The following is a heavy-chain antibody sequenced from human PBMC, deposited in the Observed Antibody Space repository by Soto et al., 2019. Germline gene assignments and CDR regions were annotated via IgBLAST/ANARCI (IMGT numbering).Heavy chain of an antibody. CDR3: AREGYSGYDSPGYFDF. CDR2: IYHSGST. CDR1: GGSISSGGYS. Sequence: QLQLQESGSGLVKPSQTLSLTCAVSGGSISSGGYSWSWIRQPPGKGLEWIGYIYHSGSTYYNPSLKRRVTIPVDSSKNQFYLKLSSVTAADTAAYYCAREGYSGYDSPGYFDFWGQGTLVTVSS. J-gene: IGHJ4*02. V-gene: IGHV4-30-2*01. D-gene: IGHD5-12*01.